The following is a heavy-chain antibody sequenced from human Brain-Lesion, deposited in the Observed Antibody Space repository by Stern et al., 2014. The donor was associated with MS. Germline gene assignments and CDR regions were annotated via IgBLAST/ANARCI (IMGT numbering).Heavy chain of an antibody. V-gene: IGHV3-7*01. D-gene: IGHD3-3*01. CDR3: ARVYNTIYGIVTQRGSGMDV. J-gene: IGHJ6*02. CDR2: IKEDGNEK. Sequence: EVQLVESGGGLVQPGGPLTISCTAAGFTFGNYWMTWVRQAPGKGLAWVANIKEDGNEKNYVDSVKGRFTISRDNARNSLYLQMNSLRVEDTALYYCARVYNTIYGIVTQRGSGMDVWGQGTTVIVSS. CDR1: GFTFGNYW.